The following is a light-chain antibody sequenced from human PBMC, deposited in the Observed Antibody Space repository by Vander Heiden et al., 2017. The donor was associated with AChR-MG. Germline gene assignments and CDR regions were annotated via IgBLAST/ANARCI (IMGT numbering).Light chain of an antibody. Sequence: DLVMTQSPDSLAVSLSERATINCKSSQSVLYSSNNKNYLAWYQQKPGQPPKLLIYWASTRESGVPDRFSGSGSGTEFTLTISSLQAEDVAVYYCQQYYSTPRTFGQGTKVEIK. V-gene: IGKV4-1*01. CDR1: QSVLYSSNNKNY. CDR3: QQYYSTPRT. J-gene: IGKJ1*01. CDR2: WAS.